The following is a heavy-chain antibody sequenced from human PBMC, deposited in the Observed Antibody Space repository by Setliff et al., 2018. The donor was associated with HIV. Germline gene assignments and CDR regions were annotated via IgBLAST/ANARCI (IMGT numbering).Heavy chain of an antibody. CDR2: IYSSGNS. J-gene: IGHJ4*02. CDR3: ARDPSSSGWSEGLYYFDS. CDR1: GGSISSGSYY. Sequence: SETLSLTCTVSGGSISSGSYYWSWIRQPAGKGLEWIGRIYSSGNSYYNPSLKSRVTMSVDTSKDQFSLKLSSVTAADTAVYYCARDPSSSGWSEGLYYFDSWGRGTLVTVSS. V-gene: IGHV4-61*02. D-gene: IGHD6-19*01.